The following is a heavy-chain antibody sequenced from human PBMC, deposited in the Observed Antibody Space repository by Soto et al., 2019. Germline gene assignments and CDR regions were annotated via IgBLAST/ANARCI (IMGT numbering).Heavy chain of an antibody. CDR3: ARCSGYDWWFDP. J-gene: IGHJ5*02. CDR2: INPSGGST. CDR1: GYTFTSYY. V-gene: IGHV1-46*01. Sequence: GASVKVSCKASGYTFTSYYMHWVRQAPGQGLEWMGIINPSGGSTSYAQKLQGRVTMTRDTSTSTVYMELSSLKFEDTAVYYCARCSGYDWWFDPWGQGTLVTVSS. D-gene: IGHD5-12*01.